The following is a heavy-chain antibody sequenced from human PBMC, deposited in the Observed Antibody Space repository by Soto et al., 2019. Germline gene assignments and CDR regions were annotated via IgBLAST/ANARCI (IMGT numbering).Heavy chain of an antibody. CDR2: IIPIFGTA. J-gene: IGHJ6*02. CDR3: ARGIGFCSRGSCYKLTYYYGMDV. D-gene: IGHD2-15*01. V-gene: IGHV1-69*13. Sequence: SVKVCCKASGGPFSSYAISLVRQAPGQGLEWIGRIIPIFGTANYAQKFQGRVTITADESTSTAYMELSSLRSEDTAVYYCARGIGFCSRGSCYKLTYYYGMDVWGQGTTVTVSS. CDR1: GGPFSSYA.